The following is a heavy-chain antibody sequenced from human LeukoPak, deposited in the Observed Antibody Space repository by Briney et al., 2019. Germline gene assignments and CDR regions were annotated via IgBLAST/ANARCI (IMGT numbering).Heavy chain of an antibody. CDR3: AKTDY. V-gene: IGHV3-7*01. Sequence: GGSLRLSCAASGFTFSGHWMSWVRQAPGKGLEWVANINQGGSDKYYVDSVKGRFTISRDNSKNTLFLQMNSLRAEDTAVCYCAKTDYWGQGTLVTVSS. CDR1: GFTFSGHW. J-gene: IGHJ4*02. CDR2: INQGGSDK.